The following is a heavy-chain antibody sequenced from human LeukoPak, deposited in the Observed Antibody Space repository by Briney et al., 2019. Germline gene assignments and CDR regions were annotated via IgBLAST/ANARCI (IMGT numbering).Heavy chain of an antibody. CDR2: IYYSGST. D-gene: IGHD6-19*01. V-gene: IGHV4-39*01. J-gene: IGHJ5*02. CDR3: ARHRAYSSGSNWFDP. Sequence: SETLPLTCTVSGGSISSSSYYWGWIRQPPGKGLEWIGSIYYSGSTYYNPSLKSRVTISVDTSKNQFSLKLSSVTAADTAVYYCARHRAYSSGSNWFDPWGQGTLVTVSS. CDR1: GGSISSSSYY.